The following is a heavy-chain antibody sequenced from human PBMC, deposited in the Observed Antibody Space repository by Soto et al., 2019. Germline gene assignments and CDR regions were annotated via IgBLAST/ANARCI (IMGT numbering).Heavy chain of an antibody. D-gene: IGHD2-15*01. CDR3: VRTSLVVAAATREDY. CDR2: ITSDGSST. J-gene: IGHJ4*02. V-gene: IGHV3-74*01. Sequence: EVQLVESGGGLVQPGGSLRLSCASSGFTFSSYWMHWVRQAPGKGLVWVSRITSDGSSTSYADSVKVRFTITRDNAKNTLYLQMNSLRAEDTAVYYCVRTSLVVAAATREDYWGQGTLVTVSS. CDR1: GFTFSSYW.